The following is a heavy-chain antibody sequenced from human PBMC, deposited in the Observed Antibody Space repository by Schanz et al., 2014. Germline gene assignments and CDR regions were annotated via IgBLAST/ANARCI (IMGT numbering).Heavy chain of an antibody. CDR2: IWYDGSNK. CDR3: ARANYRRKINFDY. Sequence: VQLVESGGGVVQPGRSLRLSCAAYGFTLSSYAMHWVRQAPGKGLEWVAFIWYDGSNKYYADSVKGRFTMSRDNSKNTLYLQMNSLRAEDTAVYYCARANYRRKINFDYWGRGTLVTVSS. D-gene: IGHD3-10*01. J-gene: IGHJ4*02. CDR1: GFTLSSYA. V-gene: IGHV3-30*07.